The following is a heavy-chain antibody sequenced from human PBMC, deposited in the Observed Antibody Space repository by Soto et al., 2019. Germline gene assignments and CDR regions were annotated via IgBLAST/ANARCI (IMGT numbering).Heavy chain of an antibody. CDR3: ATGTNGTTGWYHP. D-gene: IGHD1-1*01. CDR1: GYTFTDFY. V-gene: IGHV1-2*02. Sequence: QEQLVQSGTEVKKPGASVTVSCKSSGYTFTDFYLHWLRQAPGQGLEWVGWINPKTGDTKSSQKFQGRVTMSRDTSVSTAYIDLTSLTSDDTAMYYCATGTNGTTGWYHPWGQGTRGTVSS. CDR2: INPKTGDT. J-gene: IGHJ5*02.